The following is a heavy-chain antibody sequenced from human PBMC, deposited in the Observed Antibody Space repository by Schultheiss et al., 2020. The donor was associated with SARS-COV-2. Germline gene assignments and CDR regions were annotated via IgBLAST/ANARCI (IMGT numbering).Heavy chain of an antibody. CDR3: ARGGSVDYYYYYMDV. CDR2: ISWNSGSI. D-gene: IGHD3-16*01. Sequence: GGSLRLSCAASGFTFSSYWMHWVRQAPGKGLEWVSGISWNSGSIGYADSVKGRFTISRDNAKNSLYLQMNSLRAEDTALYYCARGGSVDYYYYYMDVWGKGTTVTVSS. CDR1: GFTFSSYW. V-gene: IGHV3-9*01. J-gene: IGHJ6*03.